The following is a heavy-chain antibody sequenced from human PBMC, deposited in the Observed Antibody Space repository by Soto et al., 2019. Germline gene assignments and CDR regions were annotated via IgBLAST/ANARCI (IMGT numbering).Heavy chain of an antibody. CDR3: AREAYYYYYYMDV. Sequence: GGSLRLSCAASGFTVSSNYMSWVRQAPGKGLEWVSVIYSGGSTYYADSVKGRFTISRDNSKNTLYLQMNSLRAEDTAVYYCAREAYYYYYYMDVWGKGTTVTVSS. V-gene: IGHV3-66*01. J-gene: IGHJ6*03. CDR2: IYSGGST. CDR1: GFTVSSNY.